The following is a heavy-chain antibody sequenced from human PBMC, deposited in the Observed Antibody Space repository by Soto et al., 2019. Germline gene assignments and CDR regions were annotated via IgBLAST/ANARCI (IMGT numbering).Heavy chain of an antibody. Sequence: PSETLSLTCTVSGGSISSYYWSWIRQPPGKGLEWIGYIYYSGSTYYNPSLKSRVTISVDTSKNQFSLKLSSVTAADTAVYYCARWRGDGYNYFDYWGQGTLVTVSS. J-gene: IGHJ4*02. CDR3: ARWRGDGYNYFDY. D-gene: IGHD5-12*01. CDR2: IYYSGST. V-gene: IGHV4-59*01. CDR1: GGSISSYY.